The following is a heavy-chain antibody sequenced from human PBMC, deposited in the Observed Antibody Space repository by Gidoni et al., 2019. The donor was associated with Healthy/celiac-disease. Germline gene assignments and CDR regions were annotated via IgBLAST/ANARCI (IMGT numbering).Heavy chain of an antibody. CDR1: GGSFSGYY. D-gene: IGHD3-16*02. V-gene: IGHV4-34*01. CDR3: ARGLSFSYDYIWGSYRVNWFDP. J-gene: IGHJ5*02. Sequence: HVQLQQWGAGLLKPSETLSLTCAVYGGSFSGYYWSWIRQPPGTRLEWIGALTLIGSTTHQPPGKGLEWIGEINHSGGTKYNPFLKSRVTISVDTPKNQFSLKLSSVTAADTAVYYCARGLSFSYDYIWGSYRVNWFDPWGQGTLVTVSS. CDR2: LTLIGST.